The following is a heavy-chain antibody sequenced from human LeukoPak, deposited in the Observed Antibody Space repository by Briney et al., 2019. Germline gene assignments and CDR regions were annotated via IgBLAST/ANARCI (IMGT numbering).Heavy chain of an antibody. CDR2: ISYDGSNK. Sequence: GRSLRLSCAASGFPFSSYAMRWVRQAPGKGLEWVAVISYDGSNKYYADSVRGRFTISRDNSKNTLYLQMNSLRVEDAAVYYCARAPVTSCRGAYCYPFDYWGQGTLVTVSS. CDR3: ARAPVTSCRGAYCYPFDY. D-gene: IGHD2-21*01. CDR1: GFPFSSYA. J-gene: IGHJ4*02. V-gene: IGHV3-30*04.